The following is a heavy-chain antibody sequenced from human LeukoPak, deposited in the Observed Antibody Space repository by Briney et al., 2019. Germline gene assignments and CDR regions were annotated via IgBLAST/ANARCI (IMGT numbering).Heavy chain of an antibody. Sequence: GGSLRLSCVASRFQFSSYAMSWVRQAPGKGLEWVSVIHGGGSTYYADSVKGRFTISRDNSKNTLYLQLNSLRAEDTAVYYCARSYGTGAARGYLDSWGQGTLVTVS. V-gene: IGHV3-23*01. CDR1: RFQFSSYA. D-gene: IGHD1-26*01. CDR2: IHGGGST. CDR3: ARSYGTGAARGYLDS. J-gene: IGHJ5*01.